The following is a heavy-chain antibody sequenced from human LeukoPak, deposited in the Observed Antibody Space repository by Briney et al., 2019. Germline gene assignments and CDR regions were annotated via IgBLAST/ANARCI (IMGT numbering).Heavy chain of an antibody. CDR3: ARVSGSYDYYYMDV. J-gene: IGHJ6*03. D-gene: IGHD1-26*01. Sequence: SETLSLTCTVSGGSISSYYWSWIWQPPGKGLEWIGYIYYSGSTNYNPSLKSRVTISVDTSKNQFSLKLSSVTAADTAVYYCARVSGSYDYYYMDVWGKGTTVTVSS. CDR2: IYYSGST. CDR1: GGSISSYY. V-gene: IGHV4-59*01.